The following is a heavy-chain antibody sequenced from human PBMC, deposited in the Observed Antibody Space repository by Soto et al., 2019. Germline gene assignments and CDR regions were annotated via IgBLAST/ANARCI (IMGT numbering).Heavy chain of an antibody. CDR2: IYYSGST. V-gene: IGHV4-59*08. CDR3: TRRKQWLSLPDY. CDR1: GGSISSYY. J-gene: IGHJ4*02. Sequence: QVQLQESGPGLVKPSETLSLTCTVSGGSISSYYWSWIRQPPGKGLEWFGYIYYSGSTNYNPSLKSRVTITIDTSKNQCSLKLSSVTAADTAVYYCTRRKQWLSLPDYWGQGTLVTVSS. D-gene: IGHD6-19*01.